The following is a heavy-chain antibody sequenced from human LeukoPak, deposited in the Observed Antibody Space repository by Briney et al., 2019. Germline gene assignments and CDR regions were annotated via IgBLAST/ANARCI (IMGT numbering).Heavy chain of an antibody. CDR3: ARDRGSSGYKDAFDI. D-gene: IGHD3-22*01. Sequence: ASVKVSCKASGGTFSSYAISWVRQAPGQGLEWMGGIIPIFGTANYAQKFQGGVTITTDESTSTAHMELSSLRSEDTAVYYCARDRGSSGYKDAFDIWGQGTMVTVSS. J-gene: IGHJ3*02. V-gene: IGHV1-69*05. CDR1: GGTFSSYA. CDR2: IIPIFGTA.